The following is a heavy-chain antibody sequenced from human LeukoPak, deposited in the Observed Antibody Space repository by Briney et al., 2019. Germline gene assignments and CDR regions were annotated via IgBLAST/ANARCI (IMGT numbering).Heavy chain of an antibody. J-gene: IGHJ5*02. V-gene: IGHV1-18*01. CDR1: GYTFTSYG. CDR3: ARGRITIFGVARTVWFDP. Sequence: ASVKVSCKASGYTFTSYGISWVRQAPGQGLEWMGWISAYNGNTNYAQKLQGRVTMTTDTSTSTAYMELRSLRSDDTAVYYCARGRITIFGVARTVWFDPWGQGTLVTVSS. D-gene: IGHD3-3*01. CDR2: ISAYNGNT.